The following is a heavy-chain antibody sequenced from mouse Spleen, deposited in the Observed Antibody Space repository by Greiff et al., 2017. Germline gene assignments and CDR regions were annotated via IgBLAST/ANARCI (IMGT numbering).Heavy chain of an antibody. D-gene: IGHD4-1*01. Sequence: QVHVKQPGAELVKPGASVKMSCKASGYTFTSYWITWVKQRPGQGLEWIGDIYPGSGSTNYNEKFKSKATLTVDTSSSTAYMQLSSLTSEDSAVYYCARWDWDDYAMDYWGQGTSVTVSS. J-gene: IGHJ4*01. CDR3: ARWDWDDYAMDY. CDR2: IYPGSGST. V-gene: IGHV1-55*01. CDR1: GYTFTSYW.